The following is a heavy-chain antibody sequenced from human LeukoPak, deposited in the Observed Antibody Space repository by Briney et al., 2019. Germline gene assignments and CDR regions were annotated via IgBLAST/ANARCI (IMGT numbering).Heavy chain of an antibody. Sequence: AGGPLRLSCAASGITVSSSFMSWVRQVPGKGLEWVSIIYAAGATYTADSVTGRFTISRDTSKNMLNLEMNSLRPEDTAVYFCARVGIYRPGSSYFDHWGQGTLVAVSS. CDR1: GITVSSSF. V-gene: IGHV3-66*01. CDR3: ARVGIYRPGSSYFDH. J-gene: IGHJ4*02. D-gene: IGHD3-10*01. CDR2: IYAAGAT.